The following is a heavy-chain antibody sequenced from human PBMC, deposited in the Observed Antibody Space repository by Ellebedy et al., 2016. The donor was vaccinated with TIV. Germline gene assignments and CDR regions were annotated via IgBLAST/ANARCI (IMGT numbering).Heavy chain of an antibody. CDR1: GFTFSNYG. D-gene: IGHD6-19*01. J-gene: IGHJ4*02. Sequence: GESLKISXAASGFTFSNYGMHWVRQAPGKGLEWVAVLSFDGSNKYYADSVKGRFTISRDNSKNTLYLQMNSLRAEDTAVYYCAKDRGSGWGLPPDYWGQGTLVTVSS. CDR2: LSFDGSNK. V-gene: IGHV3-30*18. CDR3: AKDRGSGWGLPPDY.